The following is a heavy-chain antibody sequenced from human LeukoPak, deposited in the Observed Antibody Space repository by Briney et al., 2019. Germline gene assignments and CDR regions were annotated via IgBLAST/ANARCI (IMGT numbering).Heavy chain of an antibody. Sequence: SETLSLTCTVSGGSFSSSSYYWGWIRQPPGKGLEWIGSIYYSGSTYYNPSLKSRVTISVDTSKNQFSLKLSSVTAADTAVYYCARVMLYYFDYWGQGTLVTVSS. D-gene: IGHD2-21*01. J-gene: IGHJ4*02. CDR2: IYYSGST. CDR1: GGSFSSSSYY. CDR3: ARVMLYYFDY. V-gene: IGHV4-39*01.